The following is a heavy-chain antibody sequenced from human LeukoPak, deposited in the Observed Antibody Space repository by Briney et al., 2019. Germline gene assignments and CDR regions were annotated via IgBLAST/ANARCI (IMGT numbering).Heavy chain of an antibody. J-gene: IGHJ4*02. CDR1: GGSISSSSYY. Sequence: PSETLSLTCTVSGGSISSSSYYWGWIRQPPGKGLEWIGSIYYSGSTYHNPSLKSRVTISVDTSKNQFSLKLSSVTAADTAVYYCARQYRDGEHNDYWGQGTLVTVSS. CDR2: IYYSGST. D-gene: IGHD5-24*01. V-gene: IGHV4-39*01. CDR3: ARQYRDGEHNDY.